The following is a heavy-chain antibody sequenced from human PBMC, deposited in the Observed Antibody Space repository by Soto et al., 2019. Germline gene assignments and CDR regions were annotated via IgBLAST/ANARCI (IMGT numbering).Heavy chain of an antibody. CDR2: IYYSGST. Sequence: PSETLSLTCTVCGGSISSYYWSWIRQPPGKGLEWIGYIYYSGSTNYNPSLKSRVTISVDTSKNQFSLKLSSVTAADTAVYYCARYKSSMVAAAGYWFDPWGQGTLVTVSS. V-gene: IGHV4-59*08. J-gene: IGHJ5*02. CDR3: ARYKSSMVAAAGYWFDP. CDR1: GGSISSYY. D-gene: IGHD6-13*01.